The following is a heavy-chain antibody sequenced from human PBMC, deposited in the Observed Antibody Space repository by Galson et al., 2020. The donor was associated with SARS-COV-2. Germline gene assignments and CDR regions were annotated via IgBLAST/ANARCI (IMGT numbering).Heavy chain of an antibody. CDR1: EFTFSSYA. CDR2: ISGSGGST. Sequence: GESLKISCAASEFTFSSYAMNWVRQTPGKGLEWVSAISGSGGSTYYADSVKVRFTISRDNSKNTLYLQMNSLRAEDTAVYYCARDRWVISEGSDWQTDYFDYWGQGPLVTVSS. CDR3: ARDRWVISEGSDWQTDYFDY. J-gene: IGHJ4*02. V-gene: IGHV3-23*01. D-gene: IGHD6-19*01.